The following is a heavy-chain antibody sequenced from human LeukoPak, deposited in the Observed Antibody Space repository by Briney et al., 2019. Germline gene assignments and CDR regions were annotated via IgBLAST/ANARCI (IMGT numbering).Heavy chain of an antibody. CDR1: GGSITSTNW. CDR3: VVHSATSCY. J-gene: IGHJ4*02. CDR2: ITTSGTST. D-gene: IGHD1-26*01. Sequence: LSLTCGVSGGSITSTNWWSWVRQPPGQGLEWISYITTSGTSTYYADSVKGRFTISRDNGKTALSLQMNSLRAEDTAVYYCVVHSATSCYWGQGTLVTVSS. V-gene: IGHV3-48*03.